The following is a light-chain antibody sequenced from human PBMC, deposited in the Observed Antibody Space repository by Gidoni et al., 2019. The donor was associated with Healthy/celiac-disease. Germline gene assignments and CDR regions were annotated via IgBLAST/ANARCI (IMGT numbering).Light chain of an antibody. J-gene: IGKJ2*01. CDR3: QQYGSSPPYT. CDR2: GAS. CDR1: QSVSSSY. V-gene: IGKV3-20*01. Sequence: EIVLTQSPGTLSLSPGERATPSCRASQSVSSSYLAWYPQKPGQAPRLLIYGASSRAPGIPDGFSGSGSGTDFTLTISRLEPEDFAVYYCQQYGSSPPYTFGQGTKLEIK.